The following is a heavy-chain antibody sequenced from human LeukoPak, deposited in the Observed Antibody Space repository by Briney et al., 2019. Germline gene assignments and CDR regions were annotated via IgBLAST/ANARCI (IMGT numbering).Heavy chain of an antibody. Sequence: PSGGSLRLSCAASGFTFSSYAMSWVRQAPGKGLEWVSAISGSGGSTYYADSVKGRFTISRDNSKNTLYLQMNSLRAEDTAVYYCAKKAGASGGDYSNYLRIGWFDPWGQGTLVTVSS. V-gene: IGHV3-23*01. CDR3: AKKAGASGGDYSNYLRIGWFDP. J-gene: IGHJ5*02. D-gene: IGHD4-11*01. CDR2: ISGSGGST. CDR1: GFTFSSYA.